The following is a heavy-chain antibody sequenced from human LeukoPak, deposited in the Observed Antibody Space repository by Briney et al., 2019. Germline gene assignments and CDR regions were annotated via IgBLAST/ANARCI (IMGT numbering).Heavy chain of an antibody. V-gene: IGHV4-59*01. CDR2: IYYSGSP. CDR1: GGSISSYY. J-gene: IGHJ6*02. Sequence: SETLCLTCTVSGGSISSYYRSWIRQPPGKGLEWIGYIYYSGSPNYNPSLKSRVTISVDTSKNQFSLKLSSVTAADTAVYYCAREGYDFWSGHLPLDVWGQGTTVTVSS. D-gene: IGHD3-3*01. CDR3: AREGYDFWSGHLPLDV.